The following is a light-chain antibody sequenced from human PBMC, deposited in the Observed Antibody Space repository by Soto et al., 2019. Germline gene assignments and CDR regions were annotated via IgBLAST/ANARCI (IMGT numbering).Light chain of an antibody. CDR1: QSISSW. Sequence: DIQMTQSPSTLSASVGDRVTITCRASQSISSWLAWYQQKPGKAPKLLIYDASSLESGVPSRFSGSESGTEFTLTISSLQPDDFATYYCQQYNSYSRTFGQGTKV. V-gene: IGKV1-5*01. CDR3: QQYNSYSRT. J-gene: IGKJ1*01. CDR2: DAS.